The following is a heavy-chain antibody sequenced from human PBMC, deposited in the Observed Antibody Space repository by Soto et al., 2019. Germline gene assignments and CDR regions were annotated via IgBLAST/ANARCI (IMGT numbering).Heavy chain of an antibody. CDR3: AREGLTMIVVVVGSFDY. V-gene: IGHV3-30-3*01. D-gene: IGHD3-22*01. CDR2: ISYDGSNK. Sequence: GGSLRLSCAASGFTFSSYAMHWVRQAPGKGLEWVAVISYDGSNKYYADSVKGRFTISRDNSKNTLYLQMNSLRAEDTAVYYCAREGLTMIVVVVGSFDYGGQGPLVPVSS. CDR1: GFTFSSYA. J-gene: IGHJ4*02.